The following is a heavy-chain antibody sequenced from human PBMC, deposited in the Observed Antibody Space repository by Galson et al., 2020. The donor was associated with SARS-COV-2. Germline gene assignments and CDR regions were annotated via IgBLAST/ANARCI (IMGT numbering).Heavy chain of an antibody. Sequence: ETLSLTCTVSDDSIKSYYWGWVRQPPGKWLQWIGYMYYSGRTDYNPSLRSRVTISVDTSKNQFSLKLSSVTAADTAVYYCAARVRGAFDFWDQGTLVTVSS. V-gene: IGHV4-59*01. CDR1: DDSIKSYY. J-gene: IGHJ4*02. D-gene: IGHD1-26*01. CDR2: MYYSGRT. CDR3: AARVRGAFDF.